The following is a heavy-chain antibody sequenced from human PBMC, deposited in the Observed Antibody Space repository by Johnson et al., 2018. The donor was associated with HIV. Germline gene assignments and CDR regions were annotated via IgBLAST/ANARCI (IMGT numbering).Heavy chain of an antibody. V-gene: IGHV3-33*01. CDR3: ARDRYPRRYFDWLFDAFDI. D-gene: IGHD3-9*01. Sequence: QMQLVESGGGVVQPGRSLRLSCVASGFTFSNYSMHWVRQAPGKGLEWVALVWYDGGNKYYADSVKGRFTISRDNSKNTLYLQMNSLIAEDTAVYYCARDRYPRRYFDWLFDAFDIWGQGTMVTVSS. CDR2: VWYDGGNK. CDR1: GFTFSNYS. J-gene: IGHJ3*02.